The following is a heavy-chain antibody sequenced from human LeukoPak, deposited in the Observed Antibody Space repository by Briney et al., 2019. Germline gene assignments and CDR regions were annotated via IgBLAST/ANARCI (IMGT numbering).Heavy chain of an antibody. D-gene: IGHD6-19*01. Sequence: ATIKVSRKASGYTFTGYYMHWVRQAPGQGLEWMGWINHNIGGTNYAQKFQGRVTMTRDTSIGTAYMELSRLRSDDTAVYYCARDGIAVAGTARFDPWGQGTLVPVFS. J-gene: IGHJ5*02. CDR3: ARDGIAVAGTARFDP. V-gene: IGHV1-2*02. CDR2: INHNIGGT. CDR1: GYTFTGYY.